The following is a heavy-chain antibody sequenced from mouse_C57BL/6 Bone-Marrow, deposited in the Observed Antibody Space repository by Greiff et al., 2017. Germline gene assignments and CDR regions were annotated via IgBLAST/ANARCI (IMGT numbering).Heavy chain of an antibody. CDR1: GYAFSSSW. D-gene: IGHD1-1*01. J-gene: IGHJ2*01. CDR2: IYPGDGDT. Sequence: QVQLKASGPELVKPGASVKISCKASGYAFSSSWMNWVKQRPGKGLEWIGRIYPGDGDTNYNGKFKGKATLTADKSSSTAYMQLSSLTSEDSAVYFCARSATTVVATDYWGQGTTLTVSS. V-gene: IGHV1-82*01. CDR3: ARSATTVVATDY.